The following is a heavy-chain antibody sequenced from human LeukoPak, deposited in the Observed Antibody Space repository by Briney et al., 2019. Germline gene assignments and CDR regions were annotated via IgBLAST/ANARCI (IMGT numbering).Heavy chain of an antibody. J-gene: IGHJ4*02. CDR2: INGDGSTT. CDR1: GFTFSTYW. D-gene: IGHD6-6*01. V-gene: IGHV3-74*03. CDR3: ARIGYSSSSFDY. Sequence: GGSLRLSCTASGFTFSTYWINWVRQSPGKGLVWVALINGDGSTTTHADSLKGRFTISRDNAKTSVYLQMSSLRAEDTAVYFCARIGYSSSSFDYWGQGTLVTVSS.